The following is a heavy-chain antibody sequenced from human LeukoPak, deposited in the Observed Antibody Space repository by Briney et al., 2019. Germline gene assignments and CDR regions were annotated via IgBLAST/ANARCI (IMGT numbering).Heavy chain of an antibody. CDR2: ISGDLRHI. CDR3: ARDGGGLDV. D-gene: IGHD3-16*01. Sequence: PGESLRLSCAASGFIFNRYSMNWVRQAPGKGLEWVSSISGDLRHISYADSLKGRFTISRDNAEKSVSLQMNSLRVEDTAIYYCARDGGGLDVWGQGTTVTVSS. J-gene: IGHJ6*02. V-gene: IGHV3-21*01. CDR1: GFIFNRYS.